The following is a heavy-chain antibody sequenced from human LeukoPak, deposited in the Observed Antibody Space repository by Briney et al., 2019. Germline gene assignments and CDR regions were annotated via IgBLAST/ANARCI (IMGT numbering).Heavy chain of an antibody. V-gene: IGHV4-59*01. CDR1: GGSISSYY. Sequence: PSETLSLTCTVSGGSISSYYWSWIRQPPGKGLEWIGYIYYSGSTNYNPSLKSRVTISVDTSKNKFSLKLSSVTAADTAVYYCARGPNYYYMDVWGKGTTVTVSS. CDR3: ARGPNYYYMDV. J-gene: IGHJ6*03. CDR2: IYYSGST.